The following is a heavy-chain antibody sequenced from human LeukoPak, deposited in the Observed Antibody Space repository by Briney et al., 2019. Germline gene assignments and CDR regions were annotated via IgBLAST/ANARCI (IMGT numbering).Heavy chain of an antibody. J-gene: IGHJ4*02. Sequence: GESLKISCAASGFTFDDYAMHWVRQAPGKGLEWVSLISWDGGSTYYADSVKGRFTISRDNSKNSLYLQMNSLRAEDTALYYCAKEGPLQYYDSSGYYFDYWGQGTLVTVSS. CDR2: ISWDGGST. V-gene: IGHV3-43D*04. CDR1: GFTFDDYA. D-gene: IGHD3-22*01. CDR3: AKEGPLQYYDSSGYYFDY.